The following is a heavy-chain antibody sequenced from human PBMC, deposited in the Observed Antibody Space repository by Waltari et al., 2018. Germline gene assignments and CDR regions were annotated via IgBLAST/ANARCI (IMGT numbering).Heavy chain of an antibody. D-gene: IGHD4-4*01. Sequence: QVQLQESGPGLVKPSETLSLTCTVSGGSTSGYYWRWILQPPGKGLEWLGYIYYSGSTNYNPSLKSRVTISLDTSKNQFSLKLSSVTAADTAVYYCARFIRLQLDWFDPWGQGALVTVSS. V-gene: IGHV4-59*08. CDR2: IYYSGST. J-gene: IGHJ5*02. CDR1: GGSTSGYY. CDR3: ARFIRLQLDWFDP.